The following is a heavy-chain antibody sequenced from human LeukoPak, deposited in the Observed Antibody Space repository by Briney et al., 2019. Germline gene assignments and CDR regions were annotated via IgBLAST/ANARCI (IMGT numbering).Heavy chain of an antibody. Sequence: GGSLRLSCAASGFTLSRYWMTWVRQAPGKGLEWVANTKQDGSEKYYVDSVKGRFTISRDNAKNSLYLQMNSLRAEDTAVYYCARIFWGSSGYYFEYWGKGTLVTVSS. CDR3: ARIFWGSSGYYFEY. CDR1: GFTLSRYW. V-gene: IGHV3-7*02. D-gene: IGHD3-22*01. CDR2: TKQDGSEK. J-gene: IGHJ4*02.